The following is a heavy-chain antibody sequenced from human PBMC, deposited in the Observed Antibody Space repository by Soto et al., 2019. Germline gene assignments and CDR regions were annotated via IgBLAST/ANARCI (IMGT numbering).Heavy chain of an antibody. D-gene: IGHD1-26*01. CDR2: TYYIGNT. CDR3: AKWTSYPTWFGP. Sequence: QVQLQESGPGLVKPSETLSLTCTVSGGSISSDYWSWIRQSPGKGLEWIGYTYYIGNTNYNPSLESRATISLDRSKNQFSLTLTSVTAADTAVYYCAKWTSYPTWFGPWGQGILVTVSS. CDR1: GGSISSDY. V-gene: IGHV4-59*01. J-gene: IGHJ5*02.